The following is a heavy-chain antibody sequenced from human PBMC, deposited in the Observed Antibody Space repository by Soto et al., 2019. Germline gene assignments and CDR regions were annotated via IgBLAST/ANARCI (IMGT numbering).Heavy chain of an antibody. CDR3: ARDLWVEPELYYYGMDV. Sequence: SETLSLTCTVSGDSISSADYYWSWIRQTPGKGLEWIGHIFYSGTTYYNPPLKSRLTISVDTSKNHFSLRLTSVTAADTAVYYCARDLWVEPELYYYGMDVWGQGTTVTVSS. V-gene: IGHV4-30-4*01. CDR1: GDSISSADYY. D-gene: IGHD1-1*01. CDR2: IFYSGTT. J-gene: IGHJ6*02.